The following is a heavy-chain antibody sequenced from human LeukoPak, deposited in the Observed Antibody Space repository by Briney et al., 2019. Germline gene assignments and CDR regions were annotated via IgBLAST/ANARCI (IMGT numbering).Heavy chain of an antibody. Sequence: ASVKVSCKASGYTFTSYGISWVRQAPGQGLEWMGWISAYNGNTNYAQKLQGRVTMTTDTSTSTAYMELRSLRSDDTAVYYCARIPYSSNWYEYGMDVWGQGTTVTVSS. V-gene: IGHV1-18*01. J-gene: IGHJ6*02. CDR2: ISAYNGNT. D-gene: IGHD6-13*01. CDR3: ARIPYSSNWYEYGMDV. CDR1: GYTFTSYG.